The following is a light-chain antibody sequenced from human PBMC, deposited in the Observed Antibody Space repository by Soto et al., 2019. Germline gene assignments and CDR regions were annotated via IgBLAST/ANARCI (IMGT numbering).Light chain of an antibody. CDR3: AAWDDSLNGRV. Sequence: SVLTQPPSASGTTGQRVTISCSGSNSNIGSNTVNWYQQLPGTAPKLLIYYDNLRPSGVPDRISGSKSGTSASLAISGLQSDDEADYYCAAWDDSLNGRVLGNGTKGTVL. CDR1: NSNIGSNT. J-gene: IGLJ1*01. CDR2: YDN. V-gene: IGLV1-44*01.